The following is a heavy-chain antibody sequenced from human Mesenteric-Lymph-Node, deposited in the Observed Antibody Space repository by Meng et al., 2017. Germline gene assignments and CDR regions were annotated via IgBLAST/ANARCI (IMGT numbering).Heavy chain of an antibody. D-gene: IGHD4-11*01. CDR2: IKKDGSEI. CDR3: ARTSVTDFDI. CDR1: GFTFSNAW. J-gene: IGHJ3*02. Sequence: GESLKISCAASGFTFSNAWMSWVRQAPGKGLEWVANIKKDGSEIYYVDSVKGRFTISRDNAKNSLYLQMNSLRAEDTAVYYCARTSVTDFDIWGQGTMVTVSS. V-gene: IGHV3-7*01.